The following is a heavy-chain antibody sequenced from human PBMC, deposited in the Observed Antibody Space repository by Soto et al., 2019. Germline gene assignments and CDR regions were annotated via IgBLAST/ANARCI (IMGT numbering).Heavy chain of an antibody. CDR3: ARGLVLRYCDWPAIDD. D-gene: IGHD3-9*01. Sequence: SENLSLTCAVSGGSISSSNRWSWVRQPPGKGLEWIGEIYHSGSTNYNPTLPSRVTISVDKSKNQFSLKLSSVTAADTAVYYCARGLVLRYCDWPAIDDWGQGTLVTVSS. CDR2: IYHSGST. CDR1: GGSISSSNR. V-gene: IGHV4-4*02. J-gene: IGHJ4*02.